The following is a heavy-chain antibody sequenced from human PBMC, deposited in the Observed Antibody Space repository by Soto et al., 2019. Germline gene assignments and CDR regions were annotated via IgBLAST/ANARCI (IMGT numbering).Heavy chain of an antibody. J-gene: IGHJ4*02. D-gene: IGHD1-26*01. Sequence: QVQLVQSGAEVKQPGSSEKISCKASGGTFSSNNLSWARQAPGQGPQWMRRIIPFLGITNYAQKFKCRDTIRANQSTDTSPMQLTSLIFDYTAIFYCACRVVGRTMWSQGNLVAVSS. CDR1: GGTFSSNN. CDR3: ACRVVGRTM. V-gene: IGHV1-69*02. CDR2: IIPFLGIT.